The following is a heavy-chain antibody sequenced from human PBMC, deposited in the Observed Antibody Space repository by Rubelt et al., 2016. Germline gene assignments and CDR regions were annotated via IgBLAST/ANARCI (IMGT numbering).Heavy chain of an antibody. J-gene: IGHJ4*02. CDR1: GGTFSSYA. D-gene: IGHD6-13*01. V-gene: IGHV1-18*01. CDR2: ISAYNGNT. CDR3: ARSVAAAGNFDY. Sequence: QVQLVQSGAEVKKPGSSVKVSCKASGGTFSSYAISWVRQAPGQGLEWMGWISAYNGNTNYAPKLQGRVTMTTDTSTSTAYMELRSLRADDTAVYYCARSVAAAGNFDYWGQGTLVTVSS.